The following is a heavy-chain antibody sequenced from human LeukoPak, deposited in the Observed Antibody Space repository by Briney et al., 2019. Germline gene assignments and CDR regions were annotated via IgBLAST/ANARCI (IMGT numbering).Heavy chain of an antibody. J-gene: IGHJ6*04. D-gene: IGHD6-19*01. CDR3: TTGAVAGPYYYGMDV. CDR1: GFTFSNAW. Sequence: GGSLRLSCAASGFTFSNAWMSWVRQAPGKGLEWVGRIKSKTDGGTTDYAAPVKGRFTISRDDSKSTLYLQMNSLKTEDTAVYYCTTGAVAGPYYYGMDVWGKGTTVTVSS. CDR2: IKSKTDGGTT. V-gene: IGHV3-15*01.